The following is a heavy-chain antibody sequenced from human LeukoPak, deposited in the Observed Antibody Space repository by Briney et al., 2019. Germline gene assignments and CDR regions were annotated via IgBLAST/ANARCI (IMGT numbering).Heavy chain of an antibody. D-gene: IGHD3-22*01. CDR2: IGTIISTT. V-gene: IGHV3-48*03. CDR3: ARDGYDSSGSHEPELLDY. Sequence: QAGGSLRLSCAASGFTFGSYEMNWVRQAPGKGLEWVSYIGTIISTTYYADSVKGRFTVSRDDAKSSLYLQMSSLRAEDTAVYYCARDGYDSSGSHEPELLDYWGQGTLVTVSS. J-gene: IGHJ4*02. CDR1: GFTFGSYE.